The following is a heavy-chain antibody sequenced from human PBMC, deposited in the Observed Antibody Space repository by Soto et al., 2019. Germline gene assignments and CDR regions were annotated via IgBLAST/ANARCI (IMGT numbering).Heavy chain of an antibody. V-gene: IGHV4-61*01. J-gene: IGHJ4*02. CDR3: ARGGRHDDSSGYGSLGY. CDR1: VCSVVSVPYC. D-gene: IGHD3-22*01. CDR2: IYYSGNT. Sequence: PSETLSLTCTFSVCSVVSVPYCCVWLRXRPGKGLEWIGYIYYSGNTNYNPTLKSRVTISVDTSKNQFSLKLSSVTAADTAVYYGARGGRHDDSSGYGSLGYWGKGTLVTVSS.